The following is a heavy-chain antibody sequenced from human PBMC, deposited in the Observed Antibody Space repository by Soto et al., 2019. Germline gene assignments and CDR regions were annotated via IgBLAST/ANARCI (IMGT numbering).Heavy chain of an antibody. V-gene: IGHV4-59*01. CDR2: IYYSGST. Sequence: QVQLQESGPGLVKPSETLSLTCTVSGGSISSYYWSWIRQPPGKGLEWIGYIYYSGSTNYNPSLKSRVTIAVDPSKNQFSLKLSSVTAADTAVYYCARGVYYYDSSGEQYYFDYWGQGTLVTVSS. D-gene: IGHD3-22*01. J-gene: IGHJ4*02. CDR3: ARGVYYYDSSGEQYYFDY. CDR1: GGSISSYY.